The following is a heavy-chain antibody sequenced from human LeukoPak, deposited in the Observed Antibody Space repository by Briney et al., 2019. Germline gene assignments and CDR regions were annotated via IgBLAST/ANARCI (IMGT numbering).Heavy chain of an antibody. J-gene: IGHJ5*02. V-gene: IGHV4-34*01. CDR3: ARGEGFDP. CDR2: INHSGST. Sequence: PSETLSLTCTVSGGSISGYYWSWIRQPPGKGLEWIGEINHSGSTNYNPSLKSRVTISVDTSKNQFSLKLSSVTAADTAVYYCARGEGFDPWGQGTLVTVSS. CDR1: GGSISGYY.